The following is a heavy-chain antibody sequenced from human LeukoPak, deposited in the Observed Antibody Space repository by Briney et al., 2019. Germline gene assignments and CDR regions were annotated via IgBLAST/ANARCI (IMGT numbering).Heavy chain of an antibody. CDR3: AKGSRYYYGSGSYYRGSYYYYMDV. Sequence: PGGSLRLSCAASGFTFSSYGMSWVRQAPGKGLEWVSAISGSGGSTYYADSVKGRFTISRDNSRNTLYLQMNSLRAEDTAVYYCAKGSRYYYGSGSYYRGSYYYYMDVWGKGTTVTISS. D-gene: IGHD3-10*01. V-gene: IGHV3-23*01. J-gene: IGHJ6*03. CDR1: GFTFSSYG. CDR2: ISGSGGST.